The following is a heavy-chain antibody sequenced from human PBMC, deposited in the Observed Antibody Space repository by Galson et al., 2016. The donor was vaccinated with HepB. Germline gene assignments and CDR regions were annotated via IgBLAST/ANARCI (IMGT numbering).Heavy chain of an antibody. Sequence: SLRLSCAASGFTFKSYPMSWVRQAPGKGLEWVAGISSNGESTHYADSVTGRFTISRDIFRRVLYLQMNSLRAEDTAVYYCTKNVWGYFDFYYSDLWGQGTLVIVSS. CDR2: ISSNGEST. J-gene: IGHJ4*02. CDR3: TKNVWGYFDFYYSDL. V-gene: IGHV3-23*01. CDR1: GFTFKSYP. D-gene: IGHD3-9*01.